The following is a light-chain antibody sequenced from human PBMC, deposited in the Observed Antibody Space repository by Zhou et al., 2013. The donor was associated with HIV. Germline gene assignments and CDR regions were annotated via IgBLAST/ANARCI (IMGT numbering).Light chain of an antibody. Sequence: DIQVTQSPSSLSASVGDRVTIACRASQTISTYLNWYQQKPGKAPKLLIYDGSRLQSGVPSRFSGSGSGTDFTLTISSLQPEDFATYYCQQSYSTSWTFGQGTKVEIK. CDR3: QQSYSTSWT. V-gene: IGKV1-39*01. CDR1: QTISTY. CDR2: DGS. J-gene: IGKJ1*01.